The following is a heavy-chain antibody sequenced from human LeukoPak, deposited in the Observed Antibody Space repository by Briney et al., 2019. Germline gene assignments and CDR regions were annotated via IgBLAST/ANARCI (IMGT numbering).Heavy chain of an antibody. CDR1: GGSFSGYY. CDR2: INHSGST. Sequence: PSETLSLTCAVYGGSFSGYYWSRIRQPPGKGLEWIGEINHSGSTNYNPSLKSRVTISVDTSKNQFSLKLSSVAAADTAVYYCAGLQRGYSYGTSEFDYWGQGTLVTVSS. J-gene: IGHJ4*02. V-gene: IGHV4-34*01. CDR3: AGLQRGYSYGTSEFDY. D-gene: IGHD5-18*01.